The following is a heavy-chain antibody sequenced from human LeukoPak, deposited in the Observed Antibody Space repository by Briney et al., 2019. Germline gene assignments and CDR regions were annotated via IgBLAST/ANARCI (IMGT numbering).Heavy chain of an antibody. J-gene: IGHJ5*02. D-gene: IGHD3-10*01. CDR3: ASARDVLLWFGATPGWFDP. Sequence: GASVKVSCKASGYTFTSYGISWVRQAPGQGLEWMGWISAYNGNTNYAQKLQGRVTMTTDTSTSTAYMELRSLRSDDTAVYYCASARDVLLWFGATPGWFDPWGQGTLVTVSS. V-gene: IGHV1-18*01. CDR1: GYTFTSYG. CDR2: ISAYNGNT.